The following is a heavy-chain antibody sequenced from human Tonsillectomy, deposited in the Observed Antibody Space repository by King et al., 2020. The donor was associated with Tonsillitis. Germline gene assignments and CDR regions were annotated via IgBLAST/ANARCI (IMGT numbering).Heavy chain of an antibody. V-gene: IGHV2-5*02. CDR2: IYWDDDK. Sequence: TLKESGPTLVKPTQTLTLTCTFSGFSLNTSGVGVGWIRQPPGKALEWLALIYWDDDKRYSSSLKSRLTITKDTSKNQVVLTMTNMDPVDTATYYCLHMITGTTAGDYWGQGTLVTVSS. D-gene: IGHD1-20*01. J-gene: IGHJ4*02. CDR1: GFSLNTSGVG. CDR3: LHMITGTTAGDY.